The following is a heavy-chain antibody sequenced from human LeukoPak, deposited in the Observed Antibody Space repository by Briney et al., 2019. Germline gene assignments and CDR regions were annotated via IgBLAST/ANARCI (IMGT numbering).Heavy chain of an antibody. CDR2: FDPEDGET. Sequence: ASVKVSCKVSGYILSELSMHWVRQAPGKGLEWMGGFDPEDGETIYAQKFQGRVTMTGDMSTSTVYMELSSLRSEDTAVYYCARGKVDTAMVDDYWGQGTLVTVSS. V-gene: IGHV1-24*01. CDR3: ARGKVDTAMVDDY. J-gene: IGHJ4*02. CDR1: GYILSELS. D-gene: IGHD5-18*01.